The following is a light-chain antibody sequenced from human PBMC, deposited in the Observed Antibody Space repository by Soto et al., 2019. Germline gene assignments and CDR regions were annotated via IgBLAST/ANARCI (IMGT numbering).Light chain of an antibody. CDR1: SSDVGISNL. CDR2: EAT. V-gene: IGLV2-23*01. Sequence: QSALTQPASVSGSPGQSITISCTGTSSDVGISNLVSWYQHHPGKAPKLMIYEATKRPSGVSNRFSGSKSGNTASMTISGLQAEDEGDYFCCSYAYLRTGSVVFGGGTKLTVL. CDR3: CSYAYLRTGSVV. J-gene: IGLJ2*01.